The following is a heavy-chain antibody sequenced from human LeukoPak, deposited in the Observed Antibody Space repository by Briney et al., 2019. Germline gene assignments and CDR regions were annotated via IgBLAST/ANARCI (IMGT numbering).Heavy chain of an antibody. CDR3: ARRAYSAAYWKHFDY. CDR2: IYTSGST. CDR1: GGSISSYY. J-gene: IGHJ4*02. Sequence: SETLSHTRTVSGGSISSYYWSWIRQPAGKGLEWIGRIYTSGSTNYNPSLKSRVTMSVDTSKNQFSLKLNSVTAADTAVYFCARRAYSAAYWKHFDYWGQGTLVTVSS. D-gene: IGHD1-1*01. V-gene: IGHV4-4*07.